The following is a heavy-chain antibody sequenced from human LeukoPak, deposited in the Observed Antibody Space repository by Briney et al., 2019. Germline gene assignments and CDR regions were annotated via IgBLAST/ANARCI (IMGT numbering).Heavy chain of an antibody. D-gene: IGHD5-12*01. V-gene: IGHV4-39*07. Sequence: PSETLSLTCSVSGGSITKNGYYWGWIRQSPETGLEWIGSMHYSGSTYYNPSLNSRVTISVDTSKNQFSLKLTSVTAADTAVYYCARDSGYSGYGLDYWGQGTLVTVSS. CDR1: GGSITKNGYY. CDR3: ARDSGYSGYGLDY. CDR2: MHYSGST. J-gene: IGHJ4*02.